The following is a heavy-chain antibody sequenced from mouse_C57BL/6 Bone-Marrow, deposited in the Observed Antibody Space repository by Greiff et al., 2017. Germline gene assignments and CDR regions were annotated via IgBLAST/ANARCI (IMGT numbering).Heavy chain of an antibody. V-gene: IGHV1-42*01. CDR1: GYSFTGYY. CDR2: LNPSTGGT. CDR3: ADYYGSSYPFAY. Sequence: VQLQQSGPELVKPGASVKISCKASGYSFTGYYMNWVKQSPEKSLEWIGELNPSTGGTTYNQKFKAKATLTVDKSSSTAYMQLKSLTSEDSAVYYCADYYGSSYPFAYWGQGTLVTVSA. J-gene: IGHJ3*01. D-gene: IGHD1-1*01.